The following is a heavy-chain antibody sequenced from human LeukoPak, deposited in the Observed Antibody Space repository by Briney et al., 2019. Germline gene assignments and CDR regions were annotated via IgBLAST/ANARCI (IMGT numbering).Heavy chain of an antibody. V-gene: IGHV4-61*01. CDR2: IYYSGST. D-gene: IGHD3-10*01. J-gene: IGHJ5*02. Sequence: PSQTLSLTCTVSGGSISSGSYYWSWIRQPPGKGLEWIGYIYYSGSTNYNPSLKSRVTISVDTSKNQFSLKLSSVTAADTAVYYCARGPYYYGSGSYYPAWGQGTLVTVSS. CDR3: ARGPYYYGSGSYYPA. CDR1: GGSISSGSYY.